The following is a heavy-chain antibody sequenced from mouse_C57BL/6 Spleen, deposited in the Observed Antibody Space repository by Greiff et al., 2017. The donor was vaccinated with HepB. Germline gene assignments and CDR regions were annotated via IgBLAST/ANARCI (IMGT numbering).Heavy chain of an antibody. CDR2: INYDGSST. D-gene: IGHD1-1*01. J-gene: IGHJ4*01. V-gene: IGHV5-16*01. CDR1: GFTFSDYY. CDR3: ARTPIYYYGSSFYAMDY. Sequence: EVQVVESEGGLVQPGSSMKLSCTASGFTFSDYYMAWVRQVPEKGLEWVANINYDGSSTYYLDSLKSRFIISRDNAKNILYLQMSSLKSEDTATYYCARTPIYYYGSSFYAMDYWGQGTSVTVSS.